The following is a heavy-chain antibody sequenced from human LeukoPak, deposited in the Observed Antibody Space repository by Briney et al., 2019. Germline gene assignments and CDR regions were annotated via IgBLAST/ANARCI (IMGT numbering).Heavy chain of an antibody. J-gene: IGHJ4*02. V-gene: IGHV3-21*01. CDR3: ARGVSSSSEDYFDY. CDR1: GFTFSGYS. Sequence: GGSPRLSCAASGFTFSGYSMNWVRQAPGKGLEWVSSISSSGNYIHYADSVKGRFTISRDNAKNSLYLQMNSLRAEDTAVYYCARGVSSSSEDYFDYWGQGTLVTVSA. D-gene: IGHD6-6*01. CDR2: ISSSGNYI.